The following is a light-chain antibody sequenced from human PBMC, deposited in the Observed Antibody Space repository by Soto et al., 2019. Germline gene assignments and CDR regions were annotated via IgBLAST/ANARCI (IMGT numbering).Light chain of an antibody. CDR1: NIESKS. CDR3: TSWTTSTTMI. Sequence: LTQPPSVSVAPGQTATIPCGGNNIESKSVHWYQQHPGKAPKLMIYDVNIRPSGVSNRFSGSKSGNTASLTISGLQAEDEADYYCTSWTTSTTMIFGGGTKVTVL. J-gene: IGLJ2*01. CDR2: DVN. V-gene: IGLV2-14*03.